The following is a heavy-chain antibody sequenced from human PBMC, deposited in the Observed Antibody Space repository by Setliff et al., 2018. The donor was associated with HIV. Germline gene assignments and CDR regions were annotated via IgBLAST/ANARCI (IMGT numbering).Heavy chain of an antibody. CDR2: IKSKSGGETA. CDR1: GFTFTTAW. Sequence: GGSLRLSCAASGFTFTTAWMSWVRQAPGKGLEWVGRIKSKSGGETADYADSVKGRFTISRDNSKNTLYLQMNSLRAEDTAVYYCARDQGDSSGYPYYFDYWGQGTLVTVSS. V-gene: IGHV3-15*01. CDR3: ARDQGDSSGYPYYFDY. D-gene: IGHD3-22*01. J-gene: IGHJ4*02.